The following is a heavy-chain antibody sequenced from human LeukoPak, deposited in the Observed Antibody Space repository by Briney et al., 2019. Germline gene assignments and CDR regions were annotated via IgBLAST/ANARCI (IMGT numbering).Heavy chain of an antibody. V-gene: IGHV3-48*03. CDR2: ISSSGSTI. CDR3: ARDATTVTTYYYYYMDV. Sequence: GGSLRLSCAASGFTFSIYEMNWVRQAPGKGLEWVSYISSSGSTIYYAGSVKGRFTISRDNAKNSLYLQMNSLRAEDTAVYYCARDATTVTTYYYYYMDVWGKGTTVTVSS. D-gene: IGHD4-11*01. J-gene: IGHJ6*03. CDR1: GFTFSIYE.